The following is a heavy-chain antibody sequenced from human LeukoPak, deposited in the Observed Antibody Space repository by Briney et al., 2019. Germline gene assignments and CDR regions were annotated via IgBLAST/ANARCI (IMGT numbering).Heavy chain of an antibody. D-gene: IGHD6-13*01. Sequence: SETLSLTCAVYGGSFSGYYWSWIRQPPGKGLEWIEEINHSGSTNYNPSLKSRVTISVDTSKNQFSLKLSSVTAADTAVYYCARAKSRGGSSWRNYYYYGMDVWGQGTTVTVSS. CDR2: INHSGST. CDR3: ARAKSRGGSSWRNYYYYGMDV. V-gene: IGHV4-34*01. J-gene: IGHJ6*02. CDR1: GGSFSGYY.